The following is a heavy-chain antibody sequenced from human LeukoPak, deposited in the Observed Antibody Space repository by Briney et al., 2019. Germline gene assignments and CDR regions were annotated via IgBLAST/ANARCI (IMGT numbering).Heavy chain of an antibody. Sequence: GASVKVSCKASGYTFTNYHMNWVRQAPGQGLEWMGIINPSGGSTSYAQKFQGRVTMTRDMSTSTVYMELSSLRSEDTAVYYCARRGRILWFGELFAYYYYYYMDVWGKGTTVTVSS. V-gene: IGHV1-46*01. CDR2: INPSGGST. D-gene: IGHD3-10*01. CDR1: GYTFTNYH. J-gene: IGHJ6*03. CDR3: ARRGRILWFGELFAYYYYYYMDV.